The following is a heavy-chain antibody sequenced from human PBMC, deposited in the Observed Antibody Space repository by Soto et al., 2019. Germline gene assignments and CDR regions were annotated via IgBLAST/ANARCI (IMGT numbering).Heavy chain of an antibody. Sequence: PSETLSLTCTVSGGSISSGGYYWSWIRQHPGKGLEWIGYIYYSGSTYYNPSLKSRVTISVDTSKNQFSLKLSSVTAADTAVYYCARGGGCSSTSCYYYFDYWGQGTLVTVSS. CDR3: ARGGGCSSTSCYYYFDY. CDR2: IYYSGST. CDR1: GGSISSGGYY. D-gene: IGHD2-2*01. V-gene: IGHV4-31*03. J-gene: IGHJ4*02.